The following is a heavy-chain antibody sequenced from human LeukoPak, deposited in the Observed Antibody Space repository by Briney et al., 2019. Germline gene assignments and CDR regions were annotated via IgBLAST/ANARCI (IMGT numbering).Heavy chain of an antibody. CDR1: GFTFSSYA. V-gene: IGHV3-23*01. D-gene: IGHD6-13*01. CDR2: ITIGGGRT. Sequence: GGSLRLSCEASGFTFSSYAMAWVRQAPGKGLEWVSSITIGGGRTYYADSVKGRFTISRDNSKNTLYLQMNSLRAEDTAVYYCARDGIAAVDFDYWGQGILVTVSS. J-gene: IGHJ4*02. CDR3: ARDGIAAVDFDY.